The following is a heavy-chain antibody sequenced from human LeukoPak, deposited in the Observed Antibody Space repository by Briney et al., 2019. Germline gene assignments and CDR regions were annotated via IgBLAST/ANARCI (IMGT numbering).Heavy chain of an antibody. Sequence: ASVKVSCKASGYTFTDYFIHWIRQAPGQGLEWMGCINPNSGATSYAQKFQGRVTMTRDTSINTGNMELTGLRFDDTAVYYCARELSAVGRWGAFDMWGQGTMVTVSS. J-gene: IGHJ3*02. CDR1: GYTFTDYF. V-gene: IGHV1-2*02. CDR2: INPNSGAT. D-gene: IGHD6-13*01. CDR3: ARELSAVGRWGAFDM.